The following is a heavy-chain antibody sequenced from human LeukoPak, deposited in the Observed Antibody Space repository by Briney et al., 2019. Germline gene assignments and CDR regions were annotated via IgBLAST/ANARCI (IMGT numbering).Heavy chain of an antibody. V-gene: IGHV1-46*01. CDR3: ATDPPGIVGATTHGMDV. CDR2: INPSGGST. J-gene: IGHJ6*02. CDR1: GYTFTSYY. Sequence: GASVKVSCKASGYTFTSYYMHWVRQAPGQGLEWMGIINPSGGSTSYAQKFQGRVTMTRDTSTSTVYMELSSLRSEDTAVYYCATDPPGIVGATTHGMDVWGQGTTVTVSS. D-gene: IGHD1-26*01.